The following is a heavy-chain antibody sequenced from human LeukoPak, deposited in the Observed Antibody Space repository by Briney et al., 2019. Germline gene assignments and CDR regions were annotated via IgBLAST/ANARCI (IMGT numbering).Heavy chain of an antibody. CDR3: ASGKETSMAQGY. Sequence: GGSLRLSCAVSGFTVSSNYMTWVRQPPGEGLEWVSFIYSGGSIYYADSVKARFTISRDISKNTVDLQLNSLRAEDTAVYYCASGKETSMAQGYWGQGTLVTVSS. CDR1: GFTVSSNY. CDR2: IYSGGSI. V-gene: IGHV3-53*01. J-gene: IGHJ4*02. D-gene: IGHD5-18*01.